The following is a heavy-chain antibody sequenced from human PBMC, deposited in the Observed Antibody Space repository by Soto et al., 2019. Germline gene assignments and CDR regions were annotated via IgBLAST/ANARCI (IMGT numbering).Heavy chain of an antibody. CDR1: GYTFTGYY. CDR2: INPNSGGT. D-gene: IGHD3-3*01. CDR3: ARDRNGWRYDFWSGPNWFDP. J-gene: IGHJ5*02. Sequence: ASVKVSCKASGYTFTGYYMHWVRQAPGQGLEWMGWINPNSGGTNYAQKFQGWVTMTRDTSISTAYMELRSLRSDDTAVYYCARDRNGWRYDFWSGPNWFDPWGQGTLVTVSS. V-gene: IGHV1-2*04.